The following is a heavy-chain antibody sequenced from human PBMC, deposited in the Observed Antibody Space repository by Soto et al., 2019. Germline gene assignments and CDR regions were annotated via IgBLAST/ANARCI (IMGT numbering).Heavy chain of an antibody. J-gene: IGHJ4*02. CDR2: ISYTGANT. V-gene: IGHV3-30*18. Sequence: HVQLVESGGGVVQPGRSLRLSCVASGFTFGRYAMHWVRQIPGRGLEWVAVISYTGANTYYVGSVRGRFTISRDNSKNTLYLQMNSLRAEDTAMYYCVKHMDDSGYFYVEGADHWGQGTLVTVSS. CDR3: VKHMDDSGYFYVEGADH. D-gene: IGHD3-22*01. CDR1: GFTFGRYA.